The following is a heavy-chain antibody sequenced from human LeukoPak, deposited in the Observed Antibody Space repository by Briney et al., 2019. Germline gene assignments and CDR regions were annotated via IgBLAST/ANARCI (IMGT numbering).Heavy chain of an antibody. CDR3: AKAQGSSWPYYFDY. Sequence: PGRSLRRSCAASGFTFDAYAMHWVRQTSGKGLEWVSGISWHSGSIGYADSVKGRFTISRDNTKTSLYLQMNGLRGEDMALYYCAKAQGSSWPYYFDYSGERNLVTVSS. CDR2: ISWHSGSI. J-gene: IGHJ4*02. D-gene: IGHD6-13*01. CDR1: GFTFDAYA. V-gene: IGHV3-9*03.